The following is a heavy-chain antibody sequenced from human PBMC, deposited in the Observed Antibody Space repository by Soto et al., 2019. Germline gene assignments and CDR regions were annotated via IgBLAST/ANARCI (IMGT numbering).Heavy chain of an antibody. D-gene: IGHD1-26*01. CDR1: GLTFSSNW. V-gene: IGHV3-7*04. CDR2: IKQDGNEK. Sequence: GGPLRLSCAASGLTFSSNWMSWVRQAPGRGLECVANIKQDGNEKYYVDSVKGRFTISRDNAKNSLYLQMNSLRAEDTAVYYCARVVGAPNWFDPWGQGTLVTVSS. J-gene: IGHJ5*02. CDR3: ARVVGAPNWFDP.